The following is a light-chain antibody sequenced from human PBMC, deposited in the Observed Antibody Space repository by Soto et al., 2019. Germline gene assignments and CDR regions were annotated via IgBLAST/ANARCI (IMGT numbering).Light chain of an antibody. CDR3: QQYDNWPALT. CDR2: DAS. CDR1: QSVRSN. Sequence: EIAMTQSPATLSVSPGERATLSCRASQSVRSNLAWYQQTPGQAPRLLLYDASTRATGIPARFSASGSGTEFTLTISGLQSEDFAVYYCQQYDNWPALTFGGGTKVEIK. V-gene: IGKV3-15*01. J-gene: IGKJ4*01.